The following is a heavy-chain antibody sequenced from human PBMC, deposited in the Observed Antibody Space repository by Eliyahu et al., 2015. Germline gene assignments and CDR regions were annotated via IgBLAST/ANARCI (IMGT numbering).Heavy chain of an antibody. Sequence: EVQLLESGGGLVQPGGSLXLSCXAXGFXXSSYAXRWXRQAPGKGLEWVSAISGSGGSTYYADSVKGRFTISRDNSKNTLYLQMNSLRAEDTAVYYCAKDPSGYDNFFDYWGQGTLVTVSS. D-gene: IGHD5-12*01. CDR1: GFXXSSYA. J-gene: IGHJ4*02. CDR2: ISGSGGST. V-gene: IGHV3-23*01. CDR3: AKDPSGYDNFFDY.